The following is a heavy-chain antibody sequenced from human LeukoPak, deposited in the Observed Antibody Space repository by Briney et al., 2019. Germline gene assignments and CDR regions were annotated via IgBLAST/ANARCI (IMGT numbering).Heavy chain of an antibody. V-gene: IGHV3-7*01. CDR1: GFTFSSYW. CDR3: AKATTEQWLVLDY. D-gene: IGHD6-19*01. CDR2: IKQDGSEK. Sequence: PGGSLRLSCAASGFTFSSYWMSWVRQAPGKGLEWVANIKQDGSEKYYVDSVKGRFTIPRDHAKNSLYLQMNSLRAEDTAVYYCAKATTEQWLVLDYWGQGTLVTVSS. J-gene: IGHJ4*02.